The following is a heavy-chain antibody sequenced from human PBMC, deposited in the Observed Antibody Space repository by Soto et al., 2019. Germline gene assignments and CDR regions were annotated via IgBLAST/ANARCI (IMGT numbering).Heavy chain of an antibody. D-gene: IGHD6-13*01. Sequence: GGSLRLSCAASGFTFSDYYMSWIRQAPGKGLEWVSYISSSSSYTNYADSVKGRFTISRDNAKNSLYLQMNSLRAEDTAVYYCARDSRAHQAAAGPQYYYYVMDVWGQGTTVTVSS. CDR3: ARDSRAHQAAAGPQYYYYVMDV. CDR2: ISSSSSYT. CDR1: GFTFSDYY. V-gene: IGHV3-11*06. J-gene: IGHJ6*02.